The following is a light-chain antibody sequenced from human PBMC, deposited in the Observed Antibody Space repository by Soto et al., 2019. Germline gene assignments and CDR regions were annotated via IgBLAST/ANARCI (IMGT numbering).Light chain of an antibody. J-gene: IGKJ1*01. CDR2: GAS. CDR3: QHYNDWPRT. CDR1: HSISSS. V-gene: IGKV3-15*01. Sequence: EIVVTQSPATLSVSPGERATLSCRASHSISSSLAWYQQKPGQAPRLLIYGASTRATGIPARFSGSGSGTEFTLTISSLQSEDFAVYYCQHYNDWPRTFGQGTKVEIK.